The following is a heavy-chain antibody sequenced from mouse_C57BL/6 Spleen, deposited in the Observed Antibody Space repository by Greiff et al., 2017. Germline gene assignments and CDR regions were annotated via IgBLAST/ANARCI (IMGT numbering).Heavy chain of an antibody. J-gene: IGHJ2*01. CDR1: GYTFTGYW. CDR3: ARRTTVVEGAYYCDY. D-gene: IGHD1-1*01. Sequence: QVQLKESGAELMKPGASVKLSCKATGYTFTGYWIEWVKQRPGHGLEWIGEILPGSGSTNYNEKFKGKATFTADTTSNTAYLQLSSLTTEGAAIYYCARRTTVVEGAYYCDYWGQGTTLTVSS. CDR2: ILPGSGST. V-gene: IGHV1-9*01.